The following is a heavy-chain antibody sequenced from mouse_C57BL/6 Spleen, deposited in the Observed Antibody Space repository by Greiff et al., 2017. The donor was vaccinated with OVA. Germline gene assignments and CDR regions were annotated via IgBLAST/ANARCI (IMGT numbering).Heavy chain of an antibody. CDR1: GYTFTSYG. D-gene: IGHD1-1*01. V-gene: IGHV1-81*01. CDR2: IYPRSGNT. J-gene: IGHJ1*03. CDR3: ARCGVLRYHWYFDV. Sequence: QVHVKQSGAELARPGASVKLSCKASGYTFTSYGISWVKQRTGQGLEWIGEIYPRSGNTYYNEKFKGKATLTADKSSSTAYMELRSLTSEDSAVYFCARCGVLRYHWYFDVWGTGTTVTVSS.